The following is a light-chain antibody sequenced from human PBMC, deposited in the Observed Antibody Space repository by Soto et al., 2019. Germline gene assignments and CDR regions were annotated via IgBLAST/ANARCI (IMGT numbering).Light chain of an antibody. V-gene: IGKV1-39*01. CDR3: QQSYSSPMT. CDR1: QTVSIY. J-gene: IGKJ5*01. CDR2: ATS. Sequence: DIQMTQSPSSLSASIGDGVTITWRTSQTVSIYLNWYQQKAGKARRLLIYATSSLQSGVPSRLRGSGPGTDFTLTINSLQPEDFATYYCQQSYSSPMTFGQGTRLEIK.